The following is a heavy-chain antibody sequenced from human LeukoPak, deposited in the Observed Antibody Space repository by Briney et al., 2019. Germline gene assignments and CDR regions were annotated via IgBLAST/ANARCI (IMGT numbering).Heavy chain of an antibody. D-gene: IGHD3-9*01. CDR1: GFTFSSYG. J-gene: IGHJ3*02. CDR3: AKDQVVTYYDILTGYNPPKGDAFDI. CDR2: IRYDGSNK. V-gene: IGHV3-30*02. Sequence: GGSLRLSCAASGFTFSSYGMHWVRQAPGKGLEWVAFIRYDGSNKYCADSVKGRFTISRDNSKNTLYLQMNSLRAEDTAVYYCAKDQVVTYYDILTGYNPPKGDAFDIWGQGTMVTVSS.